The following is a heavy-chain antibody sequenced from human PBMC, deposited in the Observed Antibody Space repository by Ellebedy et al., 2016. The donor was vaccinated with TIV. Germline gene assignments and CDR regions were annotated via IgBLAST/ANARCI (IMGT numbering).Heavy chain of an antibody. J-gene: IGHJ5*02. CDR1: GFSFRSYW. Sequence: PGGSLRLSCVASGFSFRSYWMSWVRQAPGKGLEWVANIYQDGSNQYYVDSVKGRFTISRDNARNSVYLQMNSLRAEDTAVYYCARRGSYGDYSVRVNSWFDLWGQGTLVTVSS. V-gene: IGHV3-7*01. CDR2: IYQDGSNQ. CDR3: ARRGSYGDYSVRVNSWFDL. D-gene: IGHD4-17*01.